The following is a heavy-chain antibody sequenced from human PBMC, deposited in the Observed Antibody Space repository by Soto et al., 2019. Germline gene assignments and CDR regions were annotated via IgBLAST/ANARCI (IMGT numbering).Heavy chain of an antibody. D-gene: IGHD3-3*01. CDR1: GFSFRGSF. Sequence: GGSLRLSCAASGFSFRGSFMTCIRQAPGKGLEWVSYIGPYGNSIYYADSVKGRFTISRDDAKKSLYLHMNSLRVEDTALYYCARDDYTYGVYWGQGSLVTVSS. V-gene: IGHV3-11*01. CDR3: ARDDYTYGVY. J-gene: IGHJ4*02. CDR2: IGPYGNSI.